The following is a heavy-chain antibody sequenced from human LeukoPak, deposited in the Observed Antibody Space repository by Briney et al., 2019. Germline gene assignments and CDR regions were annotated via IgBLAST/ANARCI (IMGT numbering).Heavy chain of an antibody. CDR2: INHSGST. CDR3: ARGRMGYYYGSGSYHIDY. CDR1: AGSFGVYY. J-gene: IGHJ4*02. Sequence: SETMSPTSAVYAGSFGVYYWSWIRQPPGKLLEWNGEINHSGSTNYNPSLKSRVTISVDTSNNQFSLKLSSVTAADTAVYYCARGRMGYYYGSGSYHIDYWGQGTLVTVSS. V-gene: IGHV4-34*01. D-gene: IGHD3-10*01.